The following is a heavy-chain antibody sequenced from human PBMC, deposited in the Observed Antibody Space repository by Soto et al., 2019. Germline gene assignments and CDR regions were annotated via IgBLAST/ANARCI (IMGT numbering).Heavy chain of an antibody. CDR3: ARDIVLMVYATLSRYNWFDP. D-gene: IGHD2-8*01. CDR1: GGSISSSSYY. CDR2: IYYSGST. Sequence: QLQLQESGPGLVKPSETLSLTCTVSGGSISSSSYYWGWIRQPPGKGLEWIGSIYYSGSTYYNPSLTSRVTISVDTSKNQFSLKLSSVTAADTAVYYCARDIVLMVYATLSRYNWFDPWGQGTLVTVSS. V-gene: IGHV4-39*01. J-gene: IGHJ5*02.